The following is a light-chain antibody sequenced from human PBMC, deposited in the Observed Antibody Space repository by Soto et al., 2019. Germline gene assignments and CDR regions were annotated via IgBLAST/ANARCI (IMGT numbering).Light chain of an antibody. CDR2: KAS. Sequence: DIQLTQSPSFLSGSVGDRVTITCRASQSISSWLAWYQQKPGKAPKLLIYKASSLESGVPSRFSGSGSGTEFTLTISSLQPDDFATXXXXQXXXXXXTXGQGTKVDIK. CDR3: XQXXXXXXT. J-gene: IGKJ1*01. V-gene: IGKV1-5*03. CDR1: QSISSW.